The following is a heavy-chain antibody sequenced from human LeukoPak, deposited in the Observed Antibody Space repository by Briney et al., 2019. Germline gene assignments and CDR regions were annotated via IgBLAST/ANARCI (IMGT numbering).Heavy chain of an antibody. D-gene: IGHD3-22*01. CDR3: ATKTPGNYPYDY. V-gene: IGHV3-23*01. Sequence: PGGSLRLSCAASGLTFSTSPMNWVRQAPGKGLKWVSTSGTTGDTYYADSVKGRFTISRDNSKNTLYLQMTSLRAEDTALYYCATKTPGNYPYDYWGQGTLVIVSP. CDR1: GLTFSTSP. CDR2: TSGTTGDT. J-gene: IGHJ4*02.